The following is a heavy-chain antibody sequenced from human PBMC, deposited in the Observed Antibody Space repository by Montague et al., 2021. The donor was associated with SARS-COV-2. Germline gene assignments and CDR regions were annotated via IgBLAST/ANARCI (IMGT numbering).Heavy chain of an antibody. Sequence: SLRLSCAASGFTFSSYWKSWVRQAPGKGLEWVANIKQDGSEKYYVDSVKGRFTISRDNAKDSLYLQMNSLRAEDTAVYYCARDRGSYYDFWSGYWYMDVWGKGTTVTVSS. J-gene: IGHJ6*03. V-gene: IGHV3-7*01. CDR3: ARDRGSYYDFWSGYWYMDV. CDR1: GFTFSSYW. D-gene: IGHD3-3*01. CDR2: IKQDGSEK.